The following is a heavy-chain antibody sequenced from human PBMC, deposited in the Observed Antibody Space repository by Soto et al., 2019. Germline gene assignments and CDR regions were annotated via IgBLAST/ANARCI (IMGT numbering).Heavy chain of an antibody. V-gene: IGHV1-46*01. CDR2: INPSGGST. CDR1: GYTFTSHS. CDR3: AIVGDIVVLPASIPDFDP. J-gene: IGHJ5*02. Sequence: GASVKVPCKASGYTFTSHSMHSLRQSPGQGLEWMGIINPSGGSTSYAQKFQGRVTMTRDTSTSTVYMELSSLRSEDTAVYYCAIVGDIVVLPASIPDFDPWGQGTLVTVS. D-gene: IGHD2-2*01.